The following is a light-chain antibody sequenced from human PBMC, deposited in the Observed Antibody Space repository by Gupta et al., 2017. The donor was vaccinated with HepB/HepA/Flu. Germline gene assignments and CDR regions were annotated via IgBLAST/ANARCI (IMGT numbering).Light chain of an antibody. CDR3: QSYDSTNVV. CDR2: EDN. Sequence: NVMLTQPHSVSESPVETVTISCTRSSGSIASNYVQWYQQRPGSAPTTVIYEDNQRPSGVPDRFSGSIDSSSNSASLTISGLMTEDEADYYCQSYDSTNVVFGGGTKLTVL. J-gene: IGLJ2*01. V-gene: IGLV6-57*03. CDR1: SGSIASNY.